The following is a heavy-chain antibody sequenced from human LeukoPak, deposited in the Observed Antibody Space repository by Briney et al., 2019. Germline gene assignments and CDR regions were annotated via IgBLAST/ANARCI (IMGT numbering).Heavy chain of an antibody. J-gene: IGHJ4*02. D-gene: IGHD3-9*01. CDR2: INPNSGGT. CDR1: GYTFTGYY. CDR3: ARSENIAVTGPDY. Sequence: EASVKVSCKASGYTFTGYYMHWVRQAPGQGLEWMGWINPNSGGTNYAQKFQGRVTMTRDTSISTAYVELRRLRSDDTAVYYCARSENIAVTGPDYWGQGTLVTVSS. V-gene: IGHV1-2*02.